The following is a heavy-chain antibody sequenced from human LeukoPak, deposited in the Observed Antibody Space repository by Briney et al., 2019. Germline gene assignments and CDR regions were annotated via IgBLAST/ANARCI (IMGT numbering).Heavy chain of an antibody. Sequence: SETLSLTCTVSGGSISSSSYYWDWIRQPPGKGLEWIGSIYYSGSTYYNPSLKSRVTISADTSKNQFSLKLSSVTAADTAVYYCARGDGYNCPYYYYYYMDVWGKGTTVTVSS. V-gene: IGHV4-39*07. CDR1: GGSISSSSYY. D-gene: IGHD5-24*01. J-gene: IGHJ6*03. CDR2: IYYSGST. CDR3: ARGDGYNCPYYYYYYMDV.